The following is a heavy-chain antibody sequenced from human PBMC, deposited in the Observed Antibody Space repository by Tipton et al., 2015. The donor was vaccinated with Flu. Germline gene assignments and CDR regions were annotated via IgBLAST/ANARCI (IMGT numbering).Heavy chain of an antibody. CDR2: IWSDGASK. J-gene: IGHJ4*02. CDR3: ARDADTSSHYSKFDF. Sequence: RSLRLSCAASGFTFRNYGIHWVRQVPGKGLEWVAVIWSDGASKYYIDSVKGRFTVSRDNSKNTVYLQMNSLRSEDTAVYYCARDADTSSHYSKFDFWGQGTLVTVSS. V-gene: IGHV3-33*01. D-gene: IGHD3-22*01. CDR1: GFTFRNYG.